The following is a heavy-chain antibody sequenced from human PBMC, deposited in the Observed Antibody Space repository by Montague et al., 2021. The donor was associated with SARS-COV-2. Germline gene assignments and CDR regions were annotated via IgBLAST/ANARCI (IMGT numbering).Heavy chain of an antibody. CDR1: GFSFSSHE. CDR3: VRDQGNGWEFDL. V-gene: IGHV3-48*03. D-gene: IGHD6-19*01. Sequence: SLSLSCAASGFSFSSHEMNWVRQAPGKGLEWISYISSRGSAIYYADSVKGRFTISRDNAENALYLQMNSLRVDDTAIYYCVRDQGNGWEFDLWGQGTLVTVSS. CDR2: ISSRGSAI. J-gene: IGHJ4*02.